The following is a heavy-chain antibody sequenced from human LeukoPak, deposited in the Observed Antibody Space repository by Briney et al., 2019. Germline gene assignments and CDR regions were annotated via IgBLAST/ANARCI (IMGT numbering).Heavy chain of an antibody. D-gene: IGHD6-6*01. V-gene: IGHV3-11*01. J-gene: IGHJ4*02. CDR1: GFTFSDYY. Sequence: PGGSLRLSCAASGFTFSDYYISWIRQAPGKGLEWISYISSSGSTIYYADSVKGRFTISRDNARNSLYLQMNSLRAEDTAVYYCARERAIASLRPYYFDYWGQGTLVTVSS. CDR2: ISSSGSTI. CDR3: ARERAIASLRPYYFDY.